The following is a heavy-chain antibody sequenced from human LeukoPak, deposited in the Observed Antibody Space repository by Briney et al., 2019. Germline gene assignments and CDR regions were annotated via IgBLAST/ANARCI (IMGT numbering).Heavy chain of an antibody. CDR2: ISGSGGST. CDR3: AKDASDCSSTSCYRYYFDY. D-gene: IGHD2-2*01. V-gene: IGHV3-23*01. J-gene: IGHJ4*02. CDR1: GFTFSSYA. Sequence: GGSLRLSLAASGFTFSSYAMSWVRQAPGKGLGWVSAISGSGGSTYYADSVKGRFTISRDNSKNTLYLQMNSLRAEDTAVYYCAKDASDCSSTSCYRYYFDYWGQGTLVTVSS.